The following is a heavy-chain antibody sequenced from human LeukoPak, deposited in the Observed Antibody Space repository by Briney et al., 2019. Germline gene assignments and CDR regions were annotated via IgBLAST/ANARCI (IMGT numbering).Heavy chain of an antibody. Sequence: ASVKVSCKASGYTFTGYYIHWVRQAPGQGLEWMGWINPHSGGTNYAQKFQGGVTMTRDTSITTAYMELSSLRSDDTAVYYCARQSDDYDYWGQGTLVTVSS. CDR3: ARQSDDYDY. D-gene: IGHD4-11*01. J-gene: IGHJ4*02. CDR1: GYTFTGYY. CDR2: INPHSGGT. V-gene: IGHV1-2*02.